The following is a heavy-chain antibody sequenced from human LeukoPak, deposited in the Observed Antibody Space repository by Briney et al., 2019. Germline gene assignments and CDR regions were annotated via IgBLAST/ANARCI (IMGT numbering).Heavy chain of an antibody. CDR2: IYYSGST. Sequence: SETPSLTCTVSGGSVSSGSYYWSWIRQPPGKGLEWIGYIYYSGSTNYNPSLKSRVTISVDTSKNQFSLKLSSVTAADTAVYYCARKGSSSWYANWFDPWGQGTLVTVSS. CDR3: ARKGSSSWYANWFDP. V-gene: IGHV4-61*01. CDR1: GGSVSSGSYY. D-gene: IGHD6-13*01. J-gene: IGHJ5*02.